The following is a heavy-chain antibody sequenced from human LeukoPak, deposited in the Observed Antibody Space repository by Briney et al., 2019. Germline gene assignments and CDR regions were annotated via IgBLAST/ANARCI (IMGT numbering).Heavy chain of an antibody. CDR1: GFTFSSYA. CDR3: ARDVGKWESLHFFDY. Sequence: GGSLRLSCAASGFTFSSYAMHWVRQAPGKGLEWVAVISYDGSNKYYADSVKGRFTISRDNSKNTLYLQMNSLRAEDTAVYYCARDVGKWESLHFFDYWGQGTLVTVSS. D-gene: IGHD1-26*01. V-gene: IGHV3-30-3*01. J-gene: IGHJ4*02. CDR2: ISYDGSNK.